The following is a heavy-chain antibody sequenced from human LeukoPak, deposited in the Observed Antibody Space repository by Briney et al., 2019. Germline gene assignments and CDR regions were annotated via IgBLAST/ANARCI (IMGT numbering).Heavy chain of an antibody. Sequence: ASVKVSCKASGYTFTSYGISWVRQAPGQGLEWMGWISAYNGNTNYAQKLQGRVTMTTDTSTSTAYMELRSLRSDDTAVYYCAKHTYYYDSSGYYRFGAFDIWGQGTMVTVSS. CDR2: ISAYNGNT. CDR1: GYTFTSYG. D-gene: IGHD3-22*01. CDR3: AKHTYYYDSSGYYRFGAFDI. J-gene: IGHJ3*02. V-gene: IGHV1-18*01.